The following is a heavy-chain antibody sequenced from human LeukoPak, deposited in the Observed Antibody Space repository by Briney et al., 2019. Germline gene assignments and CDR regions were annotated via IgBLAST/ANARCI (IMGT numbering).Heavy chain of an antibody. V-gene: IGHV5-10-1*01. Sequence: GESLKISCQGSGYSFSAYWITWVRQMPGKGLEWMGRIDPSDSHINYSPSFQGHVTISVDKSISTAYLQWSSLKASDTAMNYCASVYARDFDYWGQGTLVTVSS. CDR2: IDPSDSHI. D-gene: IGHD2-8*01. CDR3: ASVYARDFDY. J-gene: IGHJ4*02. CDR1: GYSFSAYW.